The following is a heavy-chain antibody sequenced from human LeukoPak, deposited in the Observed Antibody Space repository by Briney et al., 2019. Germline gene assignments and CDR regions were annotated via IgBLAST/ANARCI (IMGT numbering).Heavy chain of an antibody. CDR2: IYHSGST. D-gene: IGHD1-26*01. J-gene: IGHJ6*03. V-gene: IGHV4-4*02. CDR1: GGSISSSNW. CDR3: ARRVGAQTYYYYYYMDV. Sequence: SETLSLTCAVSGGSISSSNWWSWVRQPPGKGLEWIGEIYHSGSTNYNPSLKSRVTMSVDKSKNQFSLKLSSVTAADTAVYYCARRVGAQTYYYYYYMDVWGKGTTVTVSS.